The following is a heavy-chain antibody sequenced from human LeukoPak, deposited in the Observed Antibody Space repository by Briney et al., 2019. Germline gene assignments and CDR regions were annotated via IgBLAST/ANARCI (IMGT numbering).Heavy chain of an antibody. V-gene: IGHV4-59*08. CDR2: ISYSGST. J-gene: IGHJ4*02. CDR1: GGSISSYY. CDR3: ARHAAGTTYDY. Sequence: PSETLSPTCTVSGGSISSYYWSWIRQPPGKGLEWIGYISYSGSTNYNSSLKSRVTMSVDTSKNQFSLILSSVTAAETAFYYCARHAAGTTYDYWGQGILVTVSS. D-gene: IGHD4-17*01.